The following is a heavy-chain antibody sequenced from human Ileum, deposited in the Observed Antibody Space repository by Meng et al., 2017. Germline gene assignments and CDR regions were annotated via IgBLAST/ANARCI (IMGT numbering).Heavy chain of an antibody. J-gene: IGHJ4*02. V-gene: IGHV6-1*01. CDR1: GDSVSSNSAA. Sequence: QVTLTQSGPGLVTPSQTPPPPCAISGDSVSSNSAAWNWIRQSPSRGLEWLGRTYYRSKWFNEYAVSVKSRITINPDTSENQFSLQLNSVTPEDAAVYYCARGGGSYYHFDYWGQGTLVTVSS. D-gene: IGHD1-26*01. CDR3: ARGGGSYYHFDY. CDR2: TYYRSKWFN.